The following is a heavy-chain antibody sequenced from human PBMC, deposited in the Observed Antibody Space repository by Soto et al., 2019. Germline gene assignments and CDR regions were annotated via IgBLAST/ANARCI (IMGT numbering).Heavy chain of an antibody. D-gene: IGHD3-10*01. CDR2: VDHSGRT. Sequence: SETLSLTGAVSGYSINSDYYWCWIRQPPGQGLEWIGSVDHSGRTYYSPSLRSRLTIFIDTSKNQFSLRLTSVTAADPAMYFCAKKGYYPSGKINLFDAWGPGTLVTVSS. J-gene: IGHJ4*02. CDR3: AKKGYYPSGKINLFDA. V-gene: IGHV4-38-2*01. CDR1: GYSINSDYY.